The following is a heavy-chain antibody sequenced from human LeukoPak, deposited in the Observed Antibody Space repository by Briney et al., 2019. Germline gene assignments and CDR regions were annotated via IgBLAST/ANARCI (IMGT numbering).Heavy chain of an antibody. J-gene: IGHJ4*02. Sequence: SETLSLTCTVSGGSISSYYWSWIRQPPGKGLEWIGYIYYSGTTNYNPSLKSRVTISVDTSNNQFALKLSSATAADTAMYYCTRGGWSLDYWGQGTLVTVSS. CDR3: TRGGWSLDY. CDR1: GGSISSYY. V-gene: IGHV4-59*01. D-gene: IGHD6-19*01. CDR2: IYYSGTT.